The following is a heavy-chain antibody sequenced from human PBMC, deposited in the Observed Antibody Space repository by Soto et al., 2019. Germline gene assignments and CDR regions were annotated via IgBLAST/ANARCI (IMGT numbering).Heavy chain of an antibody. CDR3: AKDLGDTSPVGFDY. CDR2: ISYDGSNK. D-gene: IGHD2-21*02. Sequence: QPGGSLRLSCAASGFTFSSYGMHWVRQAPGKGLEWVAVISYDGSNKYYADSVKGRFTISRDNSKNTLYLQMNSLRAEDTAVYYCAKDLGDTSPVGFDYWGQGTLVTVSS. J-gene: IGHJ4*02. V-gene: IGHV3-30*18. CDR1: GFTFSSYG.